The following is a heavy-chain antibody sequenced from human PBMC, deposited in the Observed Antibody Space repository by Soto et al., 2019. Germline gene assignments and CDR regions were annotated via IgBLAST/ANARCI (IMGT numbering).Heavy chain of an antibody. CDR3: ARDNGGGYNNWFDP. Sequence: PSETLSLTCTVYGGSFSGYYWSWIRQPPGKGLEWIGEINHSGSTNYNPSLKSRVTISVDTSKNQFSLKLSSVTAADTAVYYCARDNGGGYNNWFDPWGQG. CDR1: GGSFSGYY. CDR2: INHSGST. J-gene: IGHJ5*02. D-gene: IGHD2-8*01. V-gene: IGHV4-34*01.